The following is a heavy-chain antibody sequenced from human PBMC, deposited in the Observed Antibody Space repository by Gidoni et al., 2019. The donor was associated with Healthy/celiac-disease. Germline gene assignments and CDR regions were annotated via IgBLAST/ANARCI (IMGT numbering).Heavy chain of an antibody. CDR1: GYTFTAYY. Sequence: QVQLVQSGAEVKKPGASVKVSCKASGYTFTAYYMHWVRQAPGQGLEWMGWINPNSGGTNYAQKFQGWVTMTRDTSISTAYMELSRLRSDDTAVYYCARGDIAAQGGNYYYGMDVWGQGTTVTVSS. J-gene: IGHJ6*02. CDR2: INPNSGGT. D-gene: IGHD6-13*01. V-gene: IGHV1-2*04. CDR3: ARGDIAAQGGNYYYGMDV.